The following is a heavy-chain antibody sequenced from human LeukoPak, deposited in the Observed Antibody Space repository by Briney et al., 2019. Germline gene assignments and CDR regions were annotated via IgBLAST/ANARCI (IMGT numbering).Heavy chain of an antibody. J-gene: IGHJ5*02. CDR3: ARWRGERGLWT. CDR1: GFTFSSYA. Sequence: GGSLRLSCSASGFTFSSYAMHWVRQAPGKGLEYVSAISSNGGSTYYADSVKGRFTISRDNSKNTLYLQMSSLRAEDTAVYYCARWRGERGLWTWGQGTLVTVSS. CDR2: ISSNGGST. V-gene: IGHV3-64D*09. D-gene: IGHD1-1*01.